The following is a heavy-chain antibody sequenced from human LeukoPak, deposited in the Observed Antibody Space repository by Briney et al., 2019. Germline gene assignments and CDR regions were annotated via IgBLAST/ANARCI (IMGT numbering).Heavy chain of an antibody. J-gene: IGHJ5*02. CDR3: ERSSSGGHSWFDP. CDR2: IYYTGVT. D-gene: IGHD4-23*01. CDR1: GGYIITSGHY. V-gene: IGHV4-39*07. Sequence: SETLSLTCTVSGGYIITSGHYWGWIRQPPGKGLEWIGSIYYTGVTSTNPFFRSRMSISVDTSKNQFSLNLTSVTAADAAVYSRERSSSGGHSWFDPWGQGTLVTVSS.